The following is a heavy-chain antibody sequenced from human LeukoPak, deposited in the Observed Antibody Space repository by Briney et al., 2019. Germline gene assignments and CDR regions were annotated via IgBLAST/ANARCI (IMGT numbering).Heavy chain of an antibody. Sequence: GGSLRLSCAASGFTLRTYSMNWVRQAPGKGLEWVSSIGSSSSYIYYADSVRGRFTISRDNAKNSLYLQMNSLRAEDTAVYYCARGYGSGRLNVLFDYWGQGTLVTVSS. CDR2: IGSSSSYI. CDR1: GFTLRTYS. D-gene: IGHD3-10*01. CDR3: ARGYGSGRLNVLFDY. V-gene: IGHV3-21*01. J-gene: IGHJ4*02.